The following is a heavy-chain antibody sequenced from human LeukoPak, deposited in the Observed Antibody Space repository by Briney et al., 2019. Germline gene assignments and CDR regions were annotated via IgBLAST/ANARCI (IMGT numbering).Heavy chain of an antibody. J-gene: IGHJ5*02. CDR3: ARLQYCSGTSCYWFDP. CDR2: IYHTGST. CDR1: GGSISSGLYS. V-gene: IGHV4-30-2*01. D-gene: IGHD2-2*01. Sequence: SSETLSLTCDVSGGSISSGLYSWSWIRQPLGKGLEWIGYIYHTGSTYYNPSLKSRVTISVDTSKNQFSLRLSSVTAADTAVYYCARLQYCSGTSCYWFDPWGQGTLVTVSS.